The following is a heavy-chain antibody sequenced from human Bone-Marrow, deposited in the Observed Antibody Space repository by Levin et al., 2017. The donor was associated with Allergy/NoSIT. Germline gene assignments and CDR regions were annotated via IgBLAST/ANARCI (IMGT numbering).Heavy chain of an antibody. J-gene: IGHJ3*01. CDR1: GLTFRDFG. CDR2: IRYDGSKK. V-gene: IGHV3-30*02. D-gene: IGHD3-16*02. CDR3: ARVVTFGGFIVTRADAFDL. Sequence: GGSLRLSCAASGLTFRDFGMHWVRQAPGKGMEWVTFIRYDGSKKYYTDSVKGRFTVSRDNSKNTLYLQMNSLRAEDTAVYYCARVVTFGGFIVTRADAFDLWGQGTMVTVSS.